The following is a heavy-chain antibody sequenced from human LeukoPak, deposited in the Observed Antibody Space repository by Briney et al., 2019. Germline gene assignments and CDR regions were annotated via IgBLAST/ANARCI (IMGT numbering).Heavy chain of an antibody. D-gene: IGHD6-13*01. J-gene: IGHJ3*02. Sequence: PGGSLRLSCAASGFTFDDYAMHWVRQAPGNGLEWVSLISGDGGSTYYADSVKGRFTISRDNSKNSLYLQMNSLRTEDTALYYCAKIAAAGPLTDAFDIWGQGTMVTVSS. CDR1: GFTFDDYA. CDR2: ISGDGGST. V-gene: IGHV3-43*02. CDR3: AKIAAAGPLTDAFDI.